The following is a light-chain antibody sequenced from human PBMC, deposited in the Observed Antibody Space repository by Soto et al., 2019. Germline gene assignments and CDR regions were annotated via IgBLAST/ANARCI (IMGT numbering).Light chain of an antibody. J-gene: IGKJ4*01. CDR3: QQRSNWPLT. CDR2: DAS. Sequence: EIVLTQSPATLSLSPGERATLSCRACQSVSSLLAWYQQKPGQAPRLLIYDASSRATGIPTRFSGSGSGTDFTLTISSLEPEDFAVYYCQQRSNWPLTFGGGTKVEIK. CDR1: QSVSSL. V-gene: IGKV3-11*01.